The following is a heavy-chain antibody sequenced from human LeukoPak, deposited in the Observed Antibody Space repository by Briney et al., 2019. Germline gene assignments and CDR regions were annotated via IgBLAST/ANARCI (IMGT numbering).Heavy chain of an antibody. Sequence: SETLSLTCSVSGGSISNYYWSWIRQPPGRGLEWIGSMYYSGSTNYNPSLKSRATISEDTSKKQFSLKLSSVTAADTAVYYCARAGYDTSGFWYFDLWGRGTLVTVSS. D-gene: IGHD3-22*01. CDR3: ARAGYDTSGFWYFDL. J-gene: IGHJ2*01. CDR1: GGSISNYY. CDR2: MYYSGST. V-gene: IGHV4-59*01.